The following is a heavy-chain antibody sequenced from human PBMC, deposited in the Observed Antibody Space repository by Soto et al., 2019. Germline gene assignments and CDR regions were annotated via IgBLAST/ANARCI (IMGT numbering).Heavy chain of an antibody. V-gene: IGHV3-21*01. Sequence: EVQLVESGGGLVKPGGSLRLSCAASGFTFSSYSMNLVRQAPGKGLEWVSSISSSSSYIYYADSVKGRFTMSRDNDKNTLYLQMNSLRDEDMAVYYCAKVNLEFGELLLDYWGQGTLVTVSS. CDR2: ISSSSSYI. CDR1: GFTFSSYS. D-gene: IGHD3-10*01. CDR3: AKVNLEFGELLLDY. J-gene: IGHJ4*02.